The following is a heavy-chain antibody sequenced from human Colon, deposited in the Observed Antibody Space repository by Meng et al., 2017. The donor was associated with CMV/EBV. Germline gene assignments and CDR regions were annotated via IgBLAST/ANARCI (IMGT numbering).Heavy chain of an antibody. Sequence: SETLSLTCTVSNYSISSGYYWGWIRQPPGKGLEFLASIYQTGTTFDNPSLKSRLSISVDTSKNQFFLRLDSVTASDTAVYYCGRGPPQADPSVGPWGQGILVTVSS. CDR1: NYSISSGYY. D-gene: IGHD2-15*01. CDR3: GRGPPQADPSVGP. CDR2: IYQTGTT. V-gene: IGHV4-38-2*02. J-gene: IGHJ5*02.